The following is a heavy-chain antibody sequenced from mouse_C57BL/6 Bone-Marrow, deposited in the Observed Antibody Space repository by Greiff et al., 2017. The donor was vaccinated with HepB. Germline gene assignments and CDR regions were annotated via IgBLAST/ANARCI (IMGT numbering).Heavy chain of an antibody. V-gene: IGHV14-2*01. J-gene: IGHJ4*01. D-gene: IGHD1-1*01. CDR2: IDPEDGET. Sequence: VQLQQSGAELVKPGASVKLSCTASGFNIKDYYMPWVKQRTEQGLEWIGRIDPEDGETKYAPKFQGKATITADTSSNTAYLQLSSLTSEDTAVYYCARTPFTTVVAYYAMDYWGQGTSVTVAS. CDR1: GFNIKDYY. CDR3: ARTPFTTVVAYYAMDY.